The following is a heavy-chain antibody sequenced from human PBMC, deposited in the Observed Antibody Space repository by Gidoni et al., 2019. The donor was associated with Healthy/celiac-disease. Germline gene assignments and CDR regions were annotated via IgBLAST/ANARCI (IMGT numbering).Heavy chain of an antibody. CDR3: ARDGYGDFPYWYFDL. CDR1: GFTFSSYG. Sequence: QVQLVESGGGVVQPGRSLSISCAASGFTFSSYGMPWVRQAPGKGMEWVAVIWYDGSNKYYADSVKGRFTISRDNSKNTLYLQMNSLRAEDTAVYYCARDGYGDFPYWYFDLGGRGTLVTVSS. CDR2: IWYDGSNK. J-gene: IGHJ2*01. D-gene: IGHD4-17*01. V-gene: IGHV3-33*01.